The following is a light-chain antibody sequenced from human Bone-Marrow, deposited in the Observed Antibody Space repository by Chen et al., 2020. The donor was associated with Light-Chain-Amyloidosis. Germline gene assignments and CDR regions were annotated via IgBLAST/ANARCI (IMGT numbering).Light chain of an antibody. CDR2: EVT. CDR3: CAYRGGSFPYV. V-gene: IGLV2-23*02. Sequence: QSALTQPASVTGSPGQSITISCTGTSSDVGGYDIVSWYRQHPGKAPKLLIFEVTTRPSGVSNRFSGSKSGNTASLTISGLRTEDAADYYCCAYRGGSFPYVFGPGTKVTVL. J-gene: IGLJ1*01. CDR1: SSDVGGYDI.